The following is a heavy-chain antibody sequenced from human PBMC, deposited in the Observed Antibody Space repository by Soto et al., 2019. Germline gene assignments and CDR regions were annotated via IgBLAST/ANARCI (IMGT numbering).Heavy chain of an antibody. CDR3: ARVWYDSSGYYSDDAFDI. CDR1: GFIFGSYG. D-gene: IGHD3-22*01. V-gene: IGHV3-30*03. CDR2: ISYDGTNK. J-gene: IGHJ3*02. Sequence: GGSLRLSRAASGFIFGSYGMHWVRQAPGKGLEWVAVISYDGTNKDYADSVKGRFTISRDNFKHTLYLQMDSLRAEDTAVYYCARVWYDSSGYYSDDAFDIWGQGTMVTVSS.